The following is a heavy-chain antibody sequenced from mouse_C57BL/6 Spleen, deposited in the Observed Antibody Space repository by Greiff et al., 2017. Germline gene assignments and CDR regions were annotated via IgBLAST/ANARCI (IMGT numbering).Heavy chain of an antibody. CDR1: GYSFTSYY. D-gene: IGHD1-1*01. CDR3: ARSTVVDY. Sequence: QVQLQQSGPELVKPGASVKISCKASGYSFTSYYIHWVKQRPGPGLEWIGWIYPGSGSTKYNEKFKGKDTLTADTSSSTAYMQLSSLTSEDSAVYYCARSTVVDYWGQGTTLTVSA. V-gene: IGHV1-66*01. CDR2: IYPGSGST. J-gene: IGHJ2*01.